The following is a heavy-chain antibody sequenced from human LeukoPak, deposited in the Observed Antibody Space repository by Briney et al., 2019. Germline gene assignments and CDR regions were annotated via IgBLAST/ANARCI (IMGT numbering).Heavy chain of an antibody. J-gene: IGHJ5*02. Sequence: SETLSLTCAVYGGSFSGYYWSWIRQPPGKGLEWIGEINHSGSTNYNPSLKSRVTISVDTSKNQFSLKLSSVTAAHTAVYYCARYSSSWPTRYNWFDPWGQGTLVTVSS. V-gene: IGHV4-34*01. D-gene: IGHD6-13*01. CDR3: ARYSSSWPTRYNWFDP. CDR2: INHSGST. CDR1: GGSFSGYY.